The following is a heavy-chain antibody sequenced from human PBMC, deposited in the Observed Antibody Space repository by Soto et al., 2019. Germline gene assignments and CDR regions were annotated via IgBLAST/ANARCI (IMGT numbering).Heavy chain of an antibody. CDR3: ARENSVQAWLHHFDH. Sequence: GSLRLSCEASGFSFSSCATNWVRQAPGRGLEWVSYISDDGASIYYADSLKGRFTISRDNAKNSLSLQMNNLRAEDTAVYYCARENSVQAWLHHFDHWGLGTLVTVSS. V-gene: IGHV3-48*03. D-gene: IGHD5-18*01. CDR1: GFSFSSCA. J-gene: IGHJ4*02. CDR2: ISDDGASI.